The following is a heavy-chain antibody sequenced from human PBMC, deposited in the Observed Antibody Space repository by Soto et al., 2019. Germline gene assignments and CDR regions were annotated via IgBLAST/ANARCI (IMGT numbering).Heavy chain of an antibody. Sequence: PGGSLRLSCAASGFTFSSYSMNWVRQAPGKGLEWVSSISSSSSYIYYADSVKGRFTISRDNAKNSLYLQMNSLRAEDTAVYYCASITATGVXDILTGSWDYWGQGTLVTVSS. V-gene: IGHV3-21*01. J-gene: IGHJ4*02. CDR2: ISSSSSYI. CDR3: ASITATGVXDILTGSWDY. D-gene: IGHD3-9*01. CDR1: GFTFSSYS.